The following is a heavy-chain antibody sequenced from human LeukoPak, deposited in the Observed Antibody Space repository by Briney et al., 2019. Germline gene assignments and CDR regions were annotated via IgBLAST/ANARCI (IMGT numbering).Heavy chain of an antibody. V-gene: IGHV1-46*01. Sequence: GASVKVSCKASGYTFTSYYMHWVRQAPGQGLEWMGIINPSGGSTSYAQKFQGRVTMTRDTSTSTVYMELSSLRSEDTAVYYCARWGVTTYTSRYYFDYWGQGTLVTVSS. D-gene: IGHD4-17*01. CDR2: INPSGGST. J-gene: IGHJ4*02. CDR1: GYTFTSYY. CDR3: ARWGVTTYTSRYYFDY.